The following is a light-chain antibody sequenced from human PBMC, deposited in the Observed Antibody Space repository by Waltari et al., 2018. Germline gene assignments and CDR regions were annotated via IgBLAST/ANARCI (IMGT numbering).Light chain of an antibody. Sequence: QSVLTQPPSMSGAPGQKVTIPCTGGSSNFGAGYDVHWYQQFPGTAPKLLIFGKTNRPSGVPGRFSGSRSGTSASLAIAGLQSEDEAVYYCQSFDSSLSASVFGGGTKLTVL. CDR3: QSFDSSLSASV. CDR1: SSNFGAGYD. CDR2: GKT. J-gene: IGLJ3*02. V-gene: IGLV1-40*01.